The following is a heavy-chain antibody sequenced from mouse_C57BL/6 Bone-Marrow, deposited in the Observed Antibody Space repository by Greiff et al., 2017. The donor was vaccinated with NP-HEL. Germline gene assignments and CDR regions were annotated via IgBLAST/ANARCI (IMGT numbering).Heavy chain of an antibody. J-gene: IGHJ3*01. D-gene: IGHD1-1*01. CDR2: ISYDGSN. CDR1: GYSITSGYY. CDR3: ARGVVFTTVPFAY. Sequence: EVKLVESGPGLVKPSQSLSLTCSVTGYSITSGYYWNWIRQFPGNKLEWMGYISYDGSNNYNPSLKNRISITRDTSKNQFFLKLNSVTTEDTATYYCARGVVFTTVPFAYWGQGTLVTVSA. V-gene: IGHV3-6*01.